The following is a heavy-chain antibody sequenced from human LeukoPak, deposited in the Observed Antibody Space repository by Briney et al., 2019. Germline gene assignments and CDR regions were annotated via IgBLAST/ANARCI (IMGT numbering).Heavy chain of an antibody. CDR1: GYTFTTFA. V-gene: IGHV1-3*01. J-gene: IGHJ5*02. CDR3: ARDSRTISNWFDT. D-gene: IGHD1-1*01. Sequence: ASVKVSRKASGYTFTTFAIHWVRQVPGQSLEWMGWINAGNGNTKYSQNFQGRVTITRDTSASTAYMELSSLTSEDTAVYYCARDSRTISNWFDTWGQGTPVTVSS. CDR2: INAGNGNT.